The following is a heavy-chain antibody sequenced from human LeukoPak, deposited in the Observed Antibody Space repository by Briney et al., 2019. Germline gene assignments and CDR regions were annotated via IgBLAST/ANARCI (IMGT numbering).Heavy chain of an antibody. CDR2: IKSKTAGGTT. CDR1: GFTFSNAW. V-gene: IGHV3-15*01. D-gene: IGHD1-26*01. J-gene: IGHJ4*02. Sequence: GGSLRLSCAASGFTFSNAWMSWVRQAPGKGLGWVGRIKSKTAGGTTDYAAPVKGRFTISRDDSKNTLYLQMNSLKTEDTAVYYCTTHGSYAGYWGQGTLVTVSS. CDR3: TTHGSYAGY.